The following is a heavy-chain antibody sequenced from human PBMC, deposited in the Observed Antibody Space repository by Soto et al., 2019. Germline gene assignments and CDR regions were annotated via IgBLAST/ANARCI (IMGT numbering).Heavy chain of an antibody. CDR1: GFTFTTYA. V-gene: IGHV3-23*01. J-gene: IGHJ4*02. D-gene: IGHD6-6*01. Sequence: VQLLESGGGLVQPGGSLRLSCAASGFTFTTYAMSWVRQAPGKGLEWVSAISGSAGSTYYADSVKGRFTISRDNSKITLYLQMNSLRAEDTAVYYCAKNWDTTFSSSSHWGQGTLVSVSS. CDR3: AKNWDTTFSSSSH. CDR2: ISGSAGST.